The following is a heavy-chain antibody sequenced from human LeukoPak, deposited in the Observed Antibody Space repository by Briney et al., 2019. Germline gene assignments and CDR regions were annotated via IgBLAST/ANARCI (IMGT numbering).Heavy chain of an antibody. CDR3: ARVDRYCSGGSCYSGMFGYYYYYYMDV. V-gene: IGHV4-59*12. CDR2: IYYSGST. J-gene: IGHJ6*03. D-gene: IGHD2-15*01. CDR1: GGSISSYY. Sequence: PSETLSLTCTVSGGSISSYYWSWIRQPPGKGLEWIGYIYYSGSTNYYPSLKSRVTISVDTSKNQFSLKLSSVTAADTAVYYCARVDRYCSGGSCYSGMFGYYYYYYMDVWGKGTTVTVSS.